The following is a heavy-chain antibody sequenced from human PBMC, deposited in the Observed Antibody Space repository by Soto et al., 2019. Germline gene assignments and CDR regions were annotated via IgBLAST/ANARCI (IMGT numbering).Heavy chain of an antibody. Sequence: EVQLVESGGGLVKPGGSLRLSCAASGFTFSNAWMNWVRQAPGKGLEWVGRIKSKAVGGPTDYAAPVKGRFTISRDDSKNTLYLQMDSLKTEDAAVYYCTTVGSSGWVSYYFDYWGQGTLVTVSS. V-gene: IGHV3-15*07. CDR3: TTVGSSGWVSYYFDY. D-gene: IGHD2-15*01. CDR1: GFTFSNAW. J-gene: IGHJ4*02. CDR2: IKSKAVGGPT.